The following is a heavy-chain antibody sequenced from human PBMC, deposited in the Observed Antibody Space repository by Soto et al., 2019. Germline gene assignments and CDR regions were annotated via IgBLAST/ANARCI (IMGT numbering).Heavy chain of an antibody. CDR3: AREVVTVTTLGGFDS. Sequence: ASVKVSCKASGDTFNNYAISWMRQTPGRGLEWLGEIVPIFGTTNYPQEFQGRVTITADTSTSTAYMELSRLISEDTAIYYCAREVVTVTTLGGFDSWGQGTLVTVAS. D-gene: IGHD3-16*01. V-gene: IGHV1-69*06. J-gene: IGHJ4*02. CDR1: GDTFNNYA. CDR2: IVPIFGTT.